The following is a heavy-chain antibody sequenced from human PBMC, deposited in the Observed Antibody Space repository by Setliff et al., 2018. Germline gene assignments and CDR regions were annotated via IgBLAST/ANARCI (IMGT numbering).Heavy chain of an antibody. Sequence: LSLTCTVSGESIRSNNWWNWVRQPPGKGLEWIGDIYQSGTTNYNPSLKSRVTISADTSKNQFSLKLKSVTAADTAVYYCAKGGGRYHSDSWGQGILVTVSS. CDR1: GESIRSNNW. D-gene: IGHD1-1*01. V-gene: IGHV4-4*02. J-gene: IGHJ4*02. CDR2: IYQSGTT. CDR3: AKGGGRYHSDS.